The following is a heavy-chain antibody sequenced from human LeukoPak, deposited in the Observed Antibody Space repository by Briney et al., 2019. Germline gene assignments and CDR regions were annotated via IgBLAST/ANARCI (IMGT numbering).Heavy chain of an antibody. Sequence: GGSLRLSCAASEFTFVSYAMNCVRQAPGKGLGCVLYISSSCFKISYADSVKGRFTISRDNSKTSLYLQMDSLRVEDTALYYCAKGSGSGSYSVSYYFDYWGQGTLVTVSS. D-gene: IGHD1-26*01. CDR3: AKGSGSGSYSVSYYFDY. V-gene: IGHV3-48*04. CDR2: ISSSCFKI. CDR1: EFTFVSYA. J-gene: IGHJ4*02.